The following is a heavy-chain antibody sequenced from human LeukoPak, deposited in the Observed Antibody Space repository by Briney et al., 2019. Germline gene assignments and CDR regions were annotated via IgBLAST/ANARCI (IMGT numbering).Heavy chain of an antibody. CDR2: IIPIFGTA. CDR3: ARVGVYDNSRRQFDY. CDR1: GGTFSSYA. J-gene: IGHJ4*02. D-gene: IGHD3-22*01. Sequence: SVRVSCKASGGTFSSYAISWVRQAPGQGLEWMGGIIPIFGTANYAQKFQGRVTITTDESTSTAYMELSSLRSEDTAVYYCARVGVYDNSRRQFDYWGQGTLVTVSS. V-gene: IGHV1-69*05.